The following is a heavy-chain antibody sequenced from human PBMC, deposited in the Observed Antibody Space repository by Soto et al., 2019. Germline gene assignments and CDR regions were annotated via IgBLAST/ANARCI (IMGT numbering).Heavy chain of an antibody. J-gene: IGHJ6*02. D-gene: IGHD3-16*01. Sequence: ASVKVSCKASGYTFSDFDINWLRQAAGQGPEWMGWMNAKSGDTFSAQRLQGKFNMTWDTSLSAAYMEVGSLTSDDAAIYYCARGNPFNYAGFDVWGQGTTVTVSS. CDR3: ARGNPFNYAGFDV. CDR2: MNAKSGDT. CDR1: GYTFSDFD. V-gene: IGHV1-8*01.